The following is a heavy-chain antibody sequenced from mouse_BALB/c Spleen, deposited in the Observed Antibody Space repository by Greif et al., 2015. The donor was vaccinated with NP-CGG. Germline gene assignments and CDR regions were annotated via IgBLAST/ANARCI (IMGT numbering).Heavy chain of an antibody. CDR2: IDPENGDT. D-gene: IGHD2-4*01. J-gene: IGHJ2*02. CDR3: NAMITTGLNY. Sequence: VQLQQSGAELVRSGASVKLSCTASGFNIKDYYMHWVKQRPEQGLEWIGWIDPENGDTEYAPKFQGKATMTADTSSNTAYLQLSSLTSEDTAVYYCNAMITTGLNYWGQGTSLTVSS. CDR1: GFNIKDYY. V-gene: IGHV14-4*02.